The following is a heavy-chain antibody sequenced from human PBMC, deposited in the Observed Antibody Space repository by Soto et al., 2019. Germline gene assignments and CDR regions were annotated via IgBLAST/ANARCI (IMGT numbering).Heavy chain of an antibody. D-gene: IGHD5-18*01. J-gene: IGHJ4*02. CDR2: IYHSGST. CDR1: GGSISSNNW. CDR3: AGQVDTTYTYNY. Sequence: QVQLQESGPGLVKPSGTLSLTCAVSGGSISSNNWWSWVRQPPGKGLEWIGEIYHSGSTNYNPSLKGRVTMSVDKSQSQFSLNLGSRTAADTAVYYCAGQVDTTYTYNYWGQGTRVTVSS. V-gene: IGHV4-4*02.